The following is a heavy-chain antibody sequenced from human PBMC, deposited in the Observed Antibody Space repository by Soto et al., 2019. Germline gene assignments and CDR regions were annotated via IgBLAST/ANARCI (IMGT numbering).Heavy chain of an antibody. J-gene: IGHJ5*02. CDR2: MNPNSGNT. V-gene: IGHV1-8*01. D-gene: IGHD2-2*01. Sequence: GASVKVSCKASGYTFTSYDINWVRQATGQGLEWMGWMNPNSGNTGYAQKFQGRVTMTRNTSISTAYMELSSLRSEDTAVYYCARGPGYCSSTSCLNWFDPWGQGTLVTVSS. CDR3: ARGPGYCSSTSCLNWFDP. CDR1: GYTFTSYD.